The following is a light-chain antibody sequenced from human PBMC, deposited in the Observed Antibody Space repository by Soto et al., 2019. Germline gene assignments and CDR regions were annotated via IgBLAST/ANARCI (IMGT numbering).Light chain of an antibody. CDR3: QQYNSYPRT. J-gene: IGKJ1*01. V-gene: IGKV1-5*03. CDR2: KAS. Sequence: DIQMTQSPSTLSASVGDRVTITCRASESISGWLAWYQQKPGKAPKLVIFKASTLESGVPSRFSGSGSGTEFTLSIRSLQPDDFAIYYCQQYNSYPRTFGQGTKVEIK. CDR1: ESISGW.